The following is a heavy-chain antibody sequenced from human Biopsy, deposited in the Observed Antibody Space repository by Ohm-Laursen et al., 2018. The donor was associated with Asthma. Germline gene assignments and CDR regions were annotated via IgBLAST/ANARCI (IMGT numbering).Heavy chain of an antibody. V-gene: IGHV1-18*01. CDR1: GYTFNSAG. Sequence: ASVKVSCNTSGYTFNSAGITWVRQAPGQGLEWMGWIGVYNGNTKVAQKLQDRVTMITDTSTSTAYMELRSLRSGDTAVYFCARAVDYSHYYGIDVWGQGTTVTVS. J-gene: IGHJ6*02. CDR2: IGVYNGNT. D-gene: IGHD3-10*01. CDR3: ARAVDYSHYYGIDV.